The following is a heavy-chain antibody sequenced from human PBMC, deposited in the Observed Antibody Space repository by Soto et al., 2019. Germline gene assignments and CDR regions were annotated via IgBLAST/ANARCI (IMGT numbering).Heavy chain of an antibody. J-gene: IGHJ4*02. CDR1: GFTFSDYY. Sequence: QVQLVESGGGLVKPGGSLRLSCAASGFTFSDYYMSWIRKAPGKGLEWVSYISSSSSYTNYADSVKGRFTISRDNAKNSLYLQMNGLRAEDTAVYYCARVRIAAAGYYYFDYWGQGTLVTVSS. CDR2: ISSSSSYT. D-gene: IGHD6-13*01. CDR3: ARVRIAAAGYYYFDY. V-gene: IGHV3-11*05.